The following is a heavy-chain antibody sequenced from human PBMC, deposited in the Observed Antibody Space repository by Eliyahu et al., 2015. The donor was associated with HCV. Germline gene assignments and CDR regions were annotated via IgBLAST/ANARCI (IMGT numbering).Heavy chain of an antibody. CDR1: GGSFSGYY. CDR2: INHSGST. Sequence: QVQLQQWGAGLLKPSETLSLTCAVYGGSFSGYYWSWIRQPPRKGLEWIGEINHSGSTNYNPSLKSRVTISVDTSKNQFSLKLSSVTAADTAVYYCARGKWELPYNWFDPWGQGTLVTVSS. CDR3: ARGKWELPYNWFDP. V-gene: IGHV4-34*01. D-gene: IGHD1-26*01. J-gene: IGHJ5*02.